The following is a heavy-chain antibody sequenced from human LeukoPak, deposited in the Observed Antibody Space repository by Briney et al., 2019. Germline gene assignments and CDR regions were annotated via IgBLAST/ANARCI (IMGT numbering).Heavy chain of an antibody. D-gene: IGHD1-26*01. Sequence: ASVKVSCKASGGTFSSYAISWVRQAPGQGLEWMGGIIPIFGTANYAQKFQGRVTMTRDTSTSTVYVEVSSLRSEDTAVYYCASSGSGSYENWFDPWGQGTLVIISS. V-gene: IGHV1-69*05. J-gene: IGHJ5*02. CDR1: GGTFSSYA. CDR2: IIPIFGTA. CDR3: ASSGSGSYENWFDP.